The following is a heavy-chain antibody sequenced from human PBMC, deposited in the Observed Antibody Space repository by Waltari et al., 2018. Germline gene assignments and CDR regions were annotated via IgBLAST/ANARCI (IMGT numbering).Heavy chain of an antibody. V-gene: IGHV1-8*01. CDR2: MNPNSGNT. Sequence: QVQLVQSGPEVKKPGAPVKVPARASDYTSTINHLTGVRQATGQGLEWMGWMNPNSGNTGYAQKFQGRVTMTRNTSISTAYMELSSLRSEDTAVYYCARARLIDMDVWGKGTTVTVSS. CDR1: DYTSTINH. J-gene: IGHJ6*03. CDR3: ARARLIDMDV. D-gene: IGHD5-12*01.